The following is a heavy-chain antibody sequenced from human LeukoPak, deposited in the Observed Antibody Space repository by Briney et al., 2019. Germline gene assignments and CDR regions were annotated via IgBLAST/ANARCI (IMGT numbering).Heavy chain of an antibody. V-gene: IGHV5-51*01. D-gene: IGHD2-15*01. J-gene: IGHJ4*02. CDR3: ARHSPGADIVVVIAASYYFDY. Sequence: GESLKISCKGSGYSFTSYWIGWVRQMPGKGLEWMGIIYPGDSDTRYSPSFQGQVTISADKSISTAYLQWSSLKASDTAMYYCARHSPGADIVVVIAASYYFDYWGQGTLVTVSP. CDR2: IYPGDSDT. CDR1: GYSFTSYW.